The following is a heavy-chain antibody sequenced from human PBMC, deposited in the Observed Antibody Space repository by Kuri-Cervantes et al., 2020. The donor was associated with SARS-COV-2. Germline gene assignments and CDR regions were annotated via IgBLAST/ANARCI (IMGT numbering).Heavy chain of an antibody. CDR3: ARGWDYGSGSYYPRGDYGMDV. D-gene: IGHD3-10*01. CDR2: IYYSGST. V-gene: IGHV4-59*01. CDR1: GGSISSYY. J-gene: IGHJ6*02. Sequence: SETLSLTCTVSGGSISSYYWSWIRQPPGKGLEWIGYIYYSGSTNYNPSLKSRVTISVDTSKNQFSLKLSFVTAADTAVYYCARGWDYGSGSYYPRGDYGMDVWGQGTTVTVSS.